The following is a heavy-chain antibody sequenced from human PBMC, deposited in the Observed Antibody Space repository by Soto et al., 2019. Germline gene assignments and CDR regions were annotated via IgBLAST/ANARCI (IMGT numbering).Heavy chain of an antibody. J-gene: IGHJ4*02. V-gene: IGHV1-18*04. CDR2: ISAYNGNT. D-gene: IGHD4-17*01. Sequence: ASVKVSCKASGYTFTSYGISWVRQAPGQGLEWMGWISAYNGNTNYAQKLQGRVTMTTDTSTSTAYMELRSLRSDDTAVYYCARATHDYGDYWLDYWGQGTLVTVSS. CDR1: GYTFTSYG. CDR3: ARATHDYGDYWLDY.